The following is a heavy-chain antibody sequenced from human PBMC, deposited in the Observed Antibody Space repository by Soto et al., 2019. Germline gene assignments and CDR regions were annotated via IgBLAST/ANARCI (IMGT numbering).Heavy chain of an antibody. CDR1: GFSLTTNGVA. Sequence: QITLKESGPPLLKPTQTLTLTCTFSGFSLTTNGVAVGWIRQPPGKALEWLALIYWDDDKRYSPSLKSRLTITKDTSKDQVVLTMTHMGPVDTATYYCVHGRVETVLATEHWGQGILVTVSS. CDR3: VHGRVETVLATEH. V-gene: IGHV2-5*02. CDR2: IYWDDDK. J-gene: IGHJ4*02. D-gene: IGHD3-3*01.